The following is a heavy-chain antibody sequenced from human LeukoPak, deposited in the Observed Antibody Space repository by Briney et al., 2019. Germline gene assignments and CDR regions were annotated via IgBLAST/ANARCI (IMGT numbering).Heavy chain of an antibody. Sequence: SETLSLTCTVSGGFIDNFYWSWIRQPPGKGLEWIGYIYYTGSTSYNPSLNSRVTISIDTSKNQFSLKLSSVTAADTAVYYCARGSGWYYPWGQGTLVTVSS. CDR1: GGFIDNFY. D-gene: IGHD6-19*01. CDR3: ARGSGWYYP. V-gene: IGHV4-59*01. J-gene: IGHJ5*02. CDR2: IYYTGST.